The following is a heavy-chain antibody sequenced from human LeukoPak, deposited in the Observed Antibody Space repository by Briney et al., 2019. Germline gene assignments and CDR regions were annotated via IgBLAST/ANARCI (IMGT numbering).Heavy chain of an antibody. CDR1: EFSVGSNY. D-gene: IGHD3-22*01. Sequence: GGSLRLSCAASEFSVGSNYMTWVRQAPGKGLEWVSLIYSGGSTYYADSVKGRFTISRDNSKNTLYLQMNSLRAEDTAVYYCAKVRGFYYDDYWGQGTLVTVSS. CDR2: IYSGGST. J-gene: IGHJ4*02. V-gene: IGHV3-53*01. CDR3: AKVRGFYYDDY.